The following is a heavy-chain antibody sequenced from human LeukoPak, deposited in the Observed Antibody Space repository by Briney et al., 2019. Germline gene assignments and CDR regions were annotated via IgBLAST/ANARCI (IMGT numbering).Heavy chain of an antibody. Sequence: PGGSLRLSCAASGFTFSAYAMIWVRQAPGKGLEWVSAISGSGHNTYYADSVKGRFAISRDNSKNTLYLQMSSLRAEDAAVYYCAKDPNGDYVGAFDNWGQGTMVIVSS. CDR3: AKDPNGDYVGAFDN. CDR2: ISGSGHNT. D-gene: IGHD4-17*01. V-gene: IGHV3-23*01. CDR1: GFTFSAYA. J-gene: IGHJ3*02.